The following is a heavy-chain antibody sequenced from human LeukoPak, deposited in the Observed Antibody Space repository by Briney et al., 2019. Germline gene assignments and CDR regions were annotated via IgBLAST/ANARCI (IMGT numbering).Heavy chain of an antibody. CDR1: GYSISSGYY. CDR3: ARGPCSSWYGCDAFDI. V-gene: IGHV4-38-2*02. CDR2: IYTSGST. D-gene: IGHD6-13*01. Sequence: SETLSLTCTVSGYSISSGYYWGWIRQPPGKGLEWIGRIYTSGSTNYNPSLKSRVTISVDTSKNQFSLKLSSVTAADTAVYYCARGPCSSWYGCDAFDIWGQGTMVTVSS. J-gene: IGHJ3*02.